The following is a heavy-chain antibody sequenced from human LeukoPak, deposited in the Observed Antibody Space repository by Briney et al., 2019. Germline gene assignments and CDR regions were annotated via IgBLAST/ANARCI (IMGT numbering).Heavy chain of an antibody. V-gene: IGHV4-39*07. D-gene: IGHD3-22*01. CDR1: GGSISSSSYY. CDR2: IYYSRST. Sequence: SETLSLTCTVSGGSISSSSYYWGWIRQPPGKGLEWIGSIYYSRSTYYNPSLKSRVTISVDTSKNQFSLKLSSVTAADTAVYYCARTPLINYYDTSGRIDYWGQGTLVTVSS. J-gene: IGHJ4*02. CDR3: ARTPLINYYDTSGRIDY.